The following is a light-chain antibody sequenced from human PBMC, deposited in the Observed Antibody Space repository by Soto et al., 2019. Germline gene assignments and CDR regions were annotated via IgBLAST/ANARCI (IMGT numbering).Light chain of an antibody. CDR2: GAS. V-gene: IGKV3-15*01. CDR1: QSVSSN. CDR3: QQYNNWPRMYN. Sequence: EIVMTQSPATLSVSPGERATLSCRASQSVSSNLAWYQQKPGQAPRLLIYGASTRATGIPARFSGSGSGTEFTLTISSLQSEDFAVYYCQQYNNWPRMYNFGQGTKLEIK. J-gene: IGKJ2*01.